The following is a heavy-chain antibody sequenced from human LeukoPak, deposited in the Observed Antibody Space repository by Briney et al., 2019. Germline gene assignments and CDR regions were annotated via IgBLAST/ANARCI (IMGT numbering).Heavy chain of an antibody. J-gene: IGHJ4*02. V-gene: IGHV3-23*01. CDR2: ISGSGGST. CDR1: GFTFSSYA. CDR3: AKDCRLYGYSSSWYYFDY. Sequence: GESLRLSCAASGFTFSSYAMSWVRQAPGKGLEWVSAISGSGGSTYYADSVKGRFTISRDNSKNTLYLQMNSLRAEDTAVYYCAKDCRLYGYSSSWYYFDYWGQGTLVTVSS. D-gene: IGHD6-13*01.